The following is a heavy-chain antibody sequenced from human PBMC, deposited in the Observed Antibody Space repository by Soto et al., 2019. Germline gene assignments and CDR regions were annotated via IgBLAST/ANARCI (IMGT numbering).Heavy chain of an antibody. Sequence: PSETLSLTCTVSGGSVSSGNDYWSWIRQPPGKGLEWIGYIYHSGSTNYNPSLKSRLTISGDTSKNQVSLKLTSVTAADTAVYYCASRGYSSSWYYGFDYWGQGTRVTVYS. V-gene: IGHV4-61*01. CDR2: IYHSGST. CDR1: GGSVSSGNDY. CDR3: ASRGYSSSWYYGFDY. D-gene: IGHD6-13*01. J-gene: IGHJ4*02.